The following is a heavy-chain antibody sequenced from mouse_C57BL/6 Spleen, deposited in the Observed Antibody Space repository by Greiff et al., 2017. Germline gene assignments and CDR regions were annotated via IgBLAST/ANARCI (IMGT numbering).Heavy chain of an antibody. V-gene: IGHV3-6*01. Sequence: EVQLQESGPGLVKPSQSLSLTCSVTGYSITSGYYWNWIRQFPGNKLEWMGYISYDGSNNYNPSLKNRISITRDTSKNQFFLKLNSVTTEDTATYYCATLYDYDGAYWGQGTLVTVSA. CDR1: GYSITSGYY. CDR2: ISYDGSN. CDR3: ATLYDYDGAY. J-gene: IGHJ3*01. D-gene: IGHD2-4*01.